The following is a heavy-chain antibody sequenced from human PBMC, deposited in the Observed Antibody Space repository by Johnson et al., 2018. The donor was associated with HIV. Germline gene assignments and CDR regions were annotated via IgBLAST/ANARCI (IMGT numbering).Heavy chain of an antibody. J-gene: IGHJ3*02. CDR1: GFTFSNAW. Sequence: QVQLVESGGGLVKPGGSLRLSCAASGFTFSNAWMSWVRQAPGKGLEWVAVISYDGSNKYYADSVKGRFTISRDNSKNTLYLQMNSLRAEDTAVYYCAKGRDGAFDIWGQGTMVTVSS. CDR2: ISYDGSNK. CDR3: AKGRDGAFDI. V-gene: IGHV3-30*18. D-gene: IGHD5-24*01.